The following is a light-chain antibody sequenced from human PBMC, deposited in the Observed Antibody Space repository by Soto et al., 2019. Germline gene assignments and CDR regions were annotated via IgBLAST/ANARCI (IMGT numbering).Light chain of an antibody. CDR1: QSISSN. V-gene: IGKV3-15*01. Sequence: EIVMTQSPVTLSVSPVERATLSCRASQSISSNLAWHQQKPGQAPRLLIYSASTRATGVPARFSGSGSGTEFTLTISSLQSEDFAVYYCQQYNTWPPYTFGQGTKVDIK. CDR2: SAS. CDR3: QQYNTWPPYT. J-gene: IGKJ2*01.